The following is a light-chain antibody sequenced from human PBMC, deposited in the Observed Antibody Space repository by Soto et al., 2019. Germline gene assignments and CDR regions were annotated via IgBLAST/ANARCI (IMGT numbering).Light chain of an antibody. Sequence: QSALTQPASVSGSPGQSITISCTGTSSDVGGSNYVSWYQQHPGKAPKLMIYEVRNRPSGVSNRFSGSKSGTTASLTISGLQAEVEADYYCSSYAGSSTHVVFGGGTKLTVL. CDR1: SSDVGGSNY. V-gene: IGLV2-14*01. CDR2: EVR. CDR3: SSYAGSSTHVV. J-gene: IGLJ2*01.